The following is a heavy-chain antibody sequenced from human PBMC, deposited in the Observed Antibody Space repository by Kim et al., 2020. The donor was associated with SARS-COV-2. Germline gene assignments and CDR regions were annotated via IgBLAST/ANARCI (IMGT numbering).Heavy chain of an antibody. V-gene: IGHV3-30*04. D-gene: IGHD3-22*01. CDR1: GFTFSSYA. CDR3: ARDTYYYDSSGYSNYYYYGMDV. Sequence: GGSLRLSCAASGFTFSSYAMHWVRQAPGKGLEWVAVISYDGSNKYYADSVKGRFTISRDNSKNTLYLQMNSLRAEDTAVYYCARDTYYYDSSGYSNYYYYGMDVWGQGTTVTVSS. J-gene: IGHJ6*02. CDR2: ISYDGSNK.